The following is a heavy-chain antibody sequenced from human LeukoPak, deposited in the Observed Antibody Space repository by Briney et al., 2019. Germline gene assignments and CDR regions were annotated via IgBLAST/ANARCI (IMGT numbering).Heavy chain of an antibody. J-gene: IGHJ4*02. D-gene: IGHD2-2*01. V-gene: IGHV3-49*04. CDR1: GFAFGDYA. CDR2: IRSKAYGGTT. Sequence: GVSLRLSCTASGFAFGDYAMSWVRQAPGKGLEWVGFIRSKAYGGTTEYAASVKGRFTISRDDSKSIAYLQMNSLKTEDTAVYYCTRVREGPPVVPAAPFDYWGQGTLVTVSS. CDR3: TRVREGPPVVPAAPFDY.